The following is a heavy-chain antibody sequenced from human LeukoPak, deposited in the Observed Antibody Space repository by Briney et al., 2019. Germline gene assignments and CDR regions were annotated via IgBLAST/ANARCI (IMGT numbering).Heavy chain of an antibody. Sequence: GGSLRLSCAAPGFTVSSNYMSWVRQAPGKGLEWVSVIYSGGSTYYADSVKGRFTISRDNSKNTLYLQMNSLRAEDTAVYYCARVEGSGALDYWGQGTLVTVSS. CDR1: GFTVSSNY. V-gene: IGHV3-53*01. D-gene: IGHD3-10*01. CDR2: IYSGGST. J-gene: IGHJ4*02. CDR3: ARVEGSGALDY.